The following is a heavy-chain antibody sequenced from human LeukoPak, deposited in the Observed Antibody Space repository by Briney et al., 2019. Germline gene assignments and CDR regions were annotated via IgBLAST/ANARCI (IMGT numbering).Heavy chain of an antibody. J-gene: IGHJ6*02. CDR2: INHSGST. CDR1: GGSFSGYY. V-gene: IGHV4-34*01. CDR3: ARGPRVDTAMAYYYYYGMDV. D-gene: IGHD5-18*01. Sequence: SETLSLTCAVYGGSFSGYYWSWIRQPPGKGLGWIGEINHSGSTNYNPSLKSRVTISVDTSKNQFSLKLSSVTAADTAVYYCARGPRVDTAMAYYYYYGMDVWGQGTTVTVSS.